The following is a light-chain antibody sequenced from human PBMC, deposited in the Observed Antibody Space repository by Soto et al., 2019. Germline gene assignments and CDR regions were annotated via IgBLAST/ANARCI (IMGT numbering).Light chain of an antibody. CDR2: GAS. J-gene: IGKJ2*01. Sequence: DIQMTQSPSSLSASVGDRVTITCRASQTFSNFLNWYQQKPGKAPKLLVHGASSLQSGVPSRFSGSGSGTEFTLTITSLQPEDSATYYCQQSYSTPYTFGQGTKLQIK. V-gene: IGKV1-39*01. CDR1: QTFSNF. CDR3: QQSYSTPYT.